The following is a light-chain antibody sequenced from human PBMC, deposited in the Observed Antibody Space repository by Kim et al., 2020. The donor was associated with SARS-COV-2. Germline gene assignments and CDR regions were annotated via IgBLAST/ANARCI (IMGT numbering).Light chain of an antibody. J-gene: IGKJ2*03. CDR3: LQSSTLPYS. V-gene: IGKV6-21*01. CDR2: FAS. Sequence: SVTPREKVTITCRASQSLGGSLHWYQQKPDQSPNLLIKFASQSFSGVPSRFSGSGSGTDFTLTINSLEAEDAATYYCLQSSTLPYSFGQGTKLEI. CDR1: QSLGGS.